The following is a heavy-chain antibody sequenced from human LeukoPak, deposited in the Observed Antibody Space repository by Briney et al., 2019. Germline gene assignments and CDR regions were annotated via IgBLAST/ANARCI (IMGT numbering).Heavy chain of an antibody. V-gene: IGHV3-23*01. CDR3: AKDRCSNGIGCYYYYMDV. J-gene: IGHJ6*03. CDR1: GFTFSNYA. Sequence: PGGSLRLSCAASGFTFSNYAMSWVRQAPGKGLEWVSGFSGSGGITYYADSVKGRFTISRDNTKNTLYLQLNSLRAEDTAVYYCAKDRCSNGIGCYYYYMDVWGKGTTVTISS. D-gene: IGHD2-8*01. CDR2: FSGSGGIT.